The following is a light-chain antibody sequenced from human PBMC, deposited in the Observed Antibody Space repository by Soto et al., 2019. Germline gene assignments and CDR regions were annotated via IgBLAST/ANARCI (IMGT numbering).Light chain of an antibody. CDR3: QQAMSVPHT. J-gene: IGKJ2*01. CDR1: QGVSSW. CDR2: AAS. V-gene: IGKV1-12*01. Sequence: DIQMTQSPSSVSASVGDRVTITCRASQGVSSWLAWYQQKPGKAPKLLIYAASSLQSGVPASFSGSGSGKDLTFIISSLQLEDFATYYGQQAMSVPHTFGQGTKLGIK.